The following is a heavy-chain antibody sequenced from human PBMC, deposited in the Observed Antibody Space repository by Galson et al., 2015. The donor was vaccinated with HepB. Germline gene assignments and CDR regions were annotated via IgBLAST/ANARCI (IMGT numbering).Heavy chain of an antibody. Sequence: SLRLSCAASGFTFSSYAMSWVRQAPGKGLEWVSAISGSGGSTYYADSVKGRFTISRDNSKNTLYLQMNSLRAEDTAVYYCAKMRKYCSSISCSEFDYWGQGTLVTVSS. CDR2: ISGSGGST. D-gene: IGHD2-2*01. CDR3: AKMRKYCSSISCSEFDY. J-gene: IGHJ4*02. V-gene: IGHV3-23*01. CDR1: GFTFSSYA.